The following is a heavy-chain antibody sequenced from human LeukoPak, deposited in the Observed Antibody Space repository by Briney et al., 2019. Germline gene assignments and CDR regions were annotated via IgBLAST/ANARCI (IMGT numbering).Heavy chain of an antibody. Sequence: SETLSLTCTVSGGSMNNYYWSWIRQAPGKGLEWIGYISDSGSTNYNPSLKSRVTISVDTSKNQFSLKLSSVTAADTAVYYCARLTTVTRAFQHWGQGTLVTVSS. CDR1: GGSMNNYY. D-gene: IGHD4-17*01. V-gene: IGHV4-59*01. CDR2: ISDSGST. J-gene: IGHJ1*01. CDR3: ARLTTVTRAFQH.